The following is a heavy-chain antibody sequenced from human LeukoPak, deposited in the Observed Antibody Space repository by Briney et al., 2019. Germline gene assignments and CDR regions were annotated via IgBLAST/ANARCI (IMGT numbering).Heavy chain of an antibody. J-gene: IGHJ6*03. D-gene: IGHD5-18*01. CDR3: ARDLGYSYGVYYYYYYMDV. V-gene: IGHV1-2*02. CDR2: INPNSGGT. CDR1: GYTFTGYY. Sequence: ASVKVSCKASGYTFTGYYMHWVRQAPGQGLEWMGWINPNSGGTKYAQKFQGRVTMTRDTSISTAYMELSRLRSDDTAVYYCARDLGYSYGVYYYYYYMDVWGKGTTVTVSS.